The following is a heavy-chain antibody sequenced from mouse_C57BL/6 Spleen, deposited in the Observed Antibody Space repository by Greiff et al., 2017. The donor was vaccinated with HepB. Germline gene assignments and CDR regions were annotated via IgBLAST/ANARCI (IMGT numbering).Heavy chain of an antibody. Sequence: VQLQQPGAELVKPGASVKLSCKASGYTFTSYWMHWVKQRPGQGLEWIGMIHPNSGSTNYNEKFKSKATLTVDKSSSTAYMQLSSLTSEDSAVYYCARSIDGYSLFYWYFDVWGTGTTVTVSS. V-gene: IGHV1-64*01. CDR3: ARSIDGYSLFYWYFDV. CDR2: IHPNSGST. CDR1: GYTFTSYW. J-gene: IGHJ1*03. D-gene: IGHD2-3*01.